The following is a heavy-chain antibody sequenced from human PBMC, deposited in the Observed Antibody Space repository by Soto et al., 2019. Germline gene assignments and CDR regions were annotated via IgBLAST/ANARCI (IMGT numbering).Heavy chain of an antibody. J-gene: IGHJ6*02. CDR3: ARDVVVPAAVRYYYYGMDV. D-gene: IGHD2-2*01. CDR1: GGSISSSNW. Sequence: SGTLSLTCAVSGGSISSSNWWSWVRQGPGKGLEWIGEIYHSGSTNHNPSLKSRVTISVDKSKNQFSLKLSSVTAADTAVYSCARDVVVPAAVRYYYYGMDVWGQGTTVTVS. CDR2: IYHSGST. V-gene: IGHV4-4*02.